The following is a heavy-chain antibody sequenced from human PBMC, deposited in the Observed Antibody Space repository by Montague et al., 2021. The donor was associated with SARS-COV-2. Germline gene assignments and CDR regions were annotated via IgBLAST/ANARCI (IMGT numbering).Heavy chain of an antibody. CDR2: IYYTGGT. J-gene: IGHJ4*02. D-gene: IGHD6-19*01. Sequence: SETLSLTCTVSGGSISPYYWNWIRQPPGKGLEWIGYIYYTGGTKYNPSLKSRVPMSVDTSKTQFSFRLTSVGAADTAVYYCARIAMAATFDSWGQGSLVPVSS. CDR1: GGSISPYY. CDR3: ARIAMAATFDS. V-gene: IGHV4-59*01.